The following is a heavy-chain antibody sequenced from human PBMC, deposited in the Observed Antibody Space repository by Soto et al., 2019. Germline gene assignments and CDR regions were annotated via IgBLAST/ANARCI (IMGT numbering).Heavy chain of an antibody. CDR2: INAGNGNT. Sequence: ASVKVSCKASGYTFTSYAMHWVRQAPGQRLEWIGWINAGNGNTKYXXKFQGRVXXTRDTCASTAXRELSXLRSEDTAVYSCARKSLQWHFDYWCQGTQVTDSS. CDR3: ARKSLQWHFDY. J-gene: IGHJ4*02. D-gene: IGHD2-8*01. V-gene: IGHV1-3*01. CDR1: GYTFTSYA.